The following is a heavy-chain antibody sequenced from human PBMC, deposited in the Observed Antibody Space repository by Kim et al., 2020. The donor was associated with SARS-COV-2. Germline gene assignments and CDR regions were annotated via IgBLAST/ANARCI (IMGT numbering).Heavy chain of an antibody. D-gene: IGHD3-16*01. Sequence: SETLSLTCTVSGGSISSYYWSWIRQPPGKGLEWIGYIYYSGSTNYNPSLKSRVTISVDTSKNQFSLKLSSVTAADTAVYYCARDLAPYGMDVWGQGTTVTVSS. V-gene: IGHV4-59*13. J-gene: IGHJ6*02. CDR3: ARDLAPYGMDV. CDR1: GGSISSYY. CDR2: IYYSGST.